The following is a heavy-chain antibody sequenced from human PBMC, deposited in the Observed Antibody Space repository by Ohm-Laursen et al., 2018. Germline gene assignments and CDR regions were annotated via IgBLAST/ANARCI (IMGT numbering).Heavy chain of an antibody. CDR1: GFTFGNYA. Sequence: SLRLSCSASGFTFGNYAMHWVRQAPGKGLEWVATINWNSGDIGYGDSVKGRFTISRDNSKNTLYLQMNSLRAEDTAVYYCARENHLRYFDWLGLDPWGQGTLVTVSS. D-gene: IGHD3-9*01. J-gene: IGHJ5*02. CDR2: INWNSGDI. CDR3: ARENHLRYFDWLGLDP. V-gene: IGHV3-9*01.